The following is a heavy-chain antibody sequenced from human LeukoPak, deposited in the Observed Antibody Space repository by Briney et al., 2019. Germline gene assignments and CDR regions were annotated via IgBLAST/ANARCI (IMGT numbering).Heavy chain of an antibody. CDR1: GDSLSNNNVA. J-gene: IGHJ4*02. CDR2: TYYRPKFDT. V-gene: IGHV6-1*01. CDR3: ARGSHSSFDY. D-gene: IGHD3-10*01. Sequence: SQTLSLTFAISGDSLSNNNVAWNWTTQSPSRGLEWLGRTYYRPKFDTDYAGSVQSRIAINLQTSKNQSSLQLNSVSPEDTGVYYSARGSHSSFDYWGQGTLVTVSS.